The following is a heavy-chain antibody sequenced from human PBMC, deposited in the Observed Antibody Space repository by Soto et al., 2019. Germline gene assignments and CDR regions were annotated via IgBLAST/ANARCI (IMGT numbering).Heavy chain of an antibody. CDR1: GYSFTSYW. CDR2: IYPGDSDT. CDR3: ARTYYYGSGSYYWEPYYYYMDV. J-gene: IGHJ6*03. D-gene: IGHD3-10*01. Sequence: GESLKISCKCSGYSFTSYWIGLVRQIPGKGLEWMGIIYPGDSDTRYSPSFQGQVTISADKSISTAYLQWSSLKASDTAMYYCARTYYYGSGSYYWEPYYYYMDVWGKGTTVTVSS. V-gene: IGHV5-51*01.